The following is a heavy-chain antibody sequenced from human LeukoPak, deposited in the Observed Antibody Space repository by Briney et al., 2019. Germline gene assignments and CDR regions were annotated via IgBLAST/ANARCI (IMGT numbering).Heavy chain of an antibody. CDR3: ITPLPYSAQ. J-gene: IGHJ4*02. CDR2: IKPKTDGETT. Sequence: PGGSLRLSCATSGFTFSSYWMSWVRQAPGKGLEWVGRIKPKTDGETTEYAAPVKDRFSISRDDSKSMMYLQMNSLKTEDTAVYYSITPLPYSAQGGQGTLVTVSS. D-gene: IGHD2-21*01. V-gene: IGHV3-15*01. CDR1: GFTFSSYW.